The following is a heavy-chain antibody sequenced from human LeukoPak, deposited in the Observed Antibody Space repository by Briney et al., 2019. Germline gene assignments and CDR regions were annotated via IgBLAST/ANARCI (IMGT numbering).Heavy chain of an antibody. CDR1: GGSISSSNHY. D-gene: IGHD3-22*01. V-gene: IGHV4-31*03. Sequence: SETLSLTCTVSGGSISSSNHYWSWTRQHPGKGLEWIGYIYYSGSTYYNPSLKSRVTISVDTSKNQFSLKLSSVTAADTAVYYCARAPNYYDSSGYYLDYWGQGTLVTVSS. CDR3: ARAPNYYDSSGYYLDY. CDR2: IYYSGST. J-gene: IGHJ4*02.